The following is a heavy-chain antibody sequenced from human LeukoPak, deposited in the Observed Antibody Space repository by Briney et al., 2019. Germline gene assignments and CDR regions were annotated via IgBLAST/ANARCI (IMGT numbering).Heavy chain of an antibody. D-gene: IGHD2-2*01. CDR3: TTDLGYCSSTSCFSPHDY. Sequence: GGSLRLSCAASGFTFSNAWMSWVRQAPGKGLEWVGRIKSKTDGGTTDYAAPVKGRFTISRDDSKNTLYLQMNSLKTEDTAVYYCTTDLGYCSSTSCFSPHDYWGQGTLVTVSS. CDR1: GFTFSNAW. V-gene: IGHV3-15*01. CDR2: IKSKTDGGTT. J-gene: IGHJ4*02.